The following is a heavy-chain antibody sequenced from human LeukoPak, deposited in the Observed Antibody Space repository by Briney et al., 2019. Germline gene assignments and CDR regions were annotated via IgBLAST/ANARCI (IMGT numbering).Heavy chain of an antibody. CDR3: ARSPGGASPPDF. Sequence: ASVKVSCKASGYTFTSYGISWVRQAPGQGLEWMGIIYPGDSDTRYSPSFQGQVTISADKSISTAYLQWSSLKASDTAMYYCARSPGGASPPDFWGQGTLVTVSS. CDR1: GYTFTSYG. J-gene: IGHJ4*02. CDR2: IYPGDSDT. V-gene: IGHV5-51*01. D-gene: IGHD3-10*01.